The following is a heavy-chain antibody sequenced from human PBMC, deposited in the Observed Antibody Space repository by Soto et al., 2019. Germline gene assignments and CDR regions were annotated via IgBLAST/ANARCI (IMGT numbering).Heavy chain of an antibody. D-gene: IGHD1-1*01. Sequence: GGSLRLSCAASGFTFSSYGMHWVRQAPGKGLEWVAVISYDGSNKYYADSVKGRFTISRDNSKNTLYLQMNSLRAEDTAVYYCAKTNWKHFDYWGQGTMVTVSS. CDR1: GFTFSSYG. CDR2: ISYDGSNK. V-gene: IGHV3-30*18. J-gene: IGHJ4*02. CDR3: AKTNWKHFDY.